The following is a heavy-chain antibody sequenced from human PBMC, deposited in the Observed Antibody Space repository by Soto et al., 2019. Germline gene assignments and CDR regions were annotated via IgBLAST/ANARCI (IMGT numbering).Heavy chain of an antibody. V-gene: IGHV3-33*01. CDR1: RFTFSDYG. CDR3: ARDRGADAPIDF. J-gene: IGHJ4*02. Sequence: QVQLVESGGGVVQPERCLRLFCVASRFTFSDYGMPWVRQAPGKGLEWVAVIWHDGLKKDYVDSVKGRFTVSRDNSKNTLYLQMNSLRVEDTATYYCARDRGADAPIDFWGQGTLVTVSS. CDR2: IWHDGLKK.